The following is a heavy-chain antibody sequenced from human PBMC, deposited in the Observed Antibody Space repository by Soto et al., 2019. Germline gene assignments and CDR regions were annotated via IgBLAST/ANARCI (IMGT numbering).Heavy chain of an antibody. Sequence: QVRLVESGGGVVQPGRSLRLSCAASGFTFSNYGMHWVRQAPGKGLEWVAVILYDGINKYYADSVKGRFTISRDNSKSTLYLQMTSLRTEDTAVYYCAKEWMVAATLFDYWGQGTLVTVSS. D-gene: IGHD2-15*01. CDR2: ILYDGINK. V-gene: IGHV3-30*18. CDR3: AKEWMVAATLFDY. CDR1: GFTFSNYG. J-gene: IGHJ4*02.